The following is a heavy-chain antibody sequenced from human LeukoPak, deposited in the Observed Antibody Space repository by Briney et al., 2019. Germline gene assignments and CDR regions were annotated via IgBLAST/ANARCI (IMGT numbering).Heavy chain of an antibody. CDR2: INPKSGDT. CDR1: GYTFIGYY. V-gene: IGHV1-2*02. J-gene: IGHJ4*02. CDR3: ARTRGITVTENVEIFPRLYWFDY. Sequence: GASVKVSCKASGYTFIGYYLHWVRQAPGQGLEWMGWINPKSGDTRYAEEFQGRITIIWDTSTSTVSMEVNRLRSDDTAVYYCARTRGITVTENVEIFPRLYWFDYWGQGTLLTVSS. D-gene: IGHD2-8*02.